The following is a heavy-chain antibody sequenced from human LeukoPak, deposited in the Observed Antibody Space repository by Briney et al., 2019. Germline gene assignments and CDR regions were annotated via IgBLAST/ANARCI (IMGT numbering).Heavy chain of an antibody. CDR2: IYYSGST. D-gene: IGHD2-15*01. J-gene: IGHJ5*02. Sequence: PSETLPLTCTVSGGSISSGGYYWSWIRQHPGKGLEWIGYIYYSGSTYYNPSLKSRVTISVDTSKNQFSLKLSSVTAADTAVYYCAREKRTAATVPDWFDPWGQGTLVTVSS. V-gene: IGHV4-31*03. CDR3: AREKRTAATVPDWFDP. CDR1: GGSISSGGYY.